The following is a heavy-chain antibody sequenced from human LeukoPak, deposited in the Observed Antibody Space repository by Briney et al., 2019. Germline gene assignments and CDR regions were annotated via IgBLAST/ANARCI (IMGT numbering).Heavy chain of an antibody. D-gene: IGHD3-22*01. CDR1: GFTFSSNW. J-gene: IGHJ4*02. V-gene: IGHV3-74*01. CDR2: INSDGSRT. CDR3: AVDSSGYWAFDY. Sequence: GGSLRLSCAASGFTFSSNWMHWVRQAPGKGLVWVSGINSDGSRTSYADSVEGRFTISRDNAKNTLYLQMNSLRAEDTAVYYCAVDSSGYWAFDYWGQGTLVTVSS.